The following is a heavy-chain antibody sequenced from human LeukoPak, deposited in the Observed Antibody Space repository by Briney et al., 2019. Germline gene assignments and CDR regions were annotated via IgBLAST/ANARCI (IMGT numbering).Heavy chain of an antibody. CDR1: GFTFSSYA. CDR2: ISASGGDT. J-gene: IGHJ4*02. Sequence: VGSLRLSCAASGFTFSSYAMSWVRQAPGKGLEWVSSISASGGDTYYAHSVKGRFIISRDNSKNTLYLQMNSLRAEDAAVYYCAKGWEAAVTVGFDYWGQGTLVTVSS. D-gene: IGHD6-25*01. CDR3: AKGWEAAVTVGFDY. V-gene: IGHV3-23*01.